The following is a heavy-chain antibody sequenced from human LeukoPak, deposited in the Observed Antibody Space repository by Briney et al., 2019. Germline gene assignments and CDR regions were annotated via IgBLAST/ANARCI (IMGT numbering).Heavy chain of an antibody. CDR3: ASSRGFDY. CDR2: INLDGSEK. CDR1: GFTFNSYW. Sequence: GGSLRLSCAASGFTFNSYWMNWVRQAPGKGLEWVANINLDGSEKYYVDSVKGRFTISRDNAKNSLYLQMNSLRAEDTAVYYCASSRGFDYWGQGTLVTVSS. J-gene: IGHJ4*02. V-gene: IGHV3-7*01.